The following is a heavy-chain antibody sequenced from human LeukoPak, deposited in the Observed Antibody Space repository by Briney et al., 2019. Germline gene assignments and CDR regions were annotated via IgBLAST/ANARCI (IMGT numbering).Heavy chain of an antibody. J-gene: IGHJ6*03. CDR3: ARPYSPHCSSTSCYDRYYYYYYMDV. CDR1: GFTFGDYA. Sequence: TGGSLRLSCAASGFTFGDYAMHWVRQAPGKGLEWVSGISWNSDSIGYADSVKGRFTISRDNAKNSLYLQMNSLRAEDTAVYYCARPYSPHCSSTSCYDRYYYYYYMDVWGKGTTVTVSS. D-gene: IGHD2-2*01. CDR2: ISWNSDSI. V-gene: IGHV3-9*01.